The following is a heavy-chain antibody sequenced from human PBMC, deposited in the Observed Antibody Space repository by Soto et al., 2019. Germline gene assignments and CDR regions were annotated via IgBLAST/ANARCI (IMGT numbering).Heavy chain of an antibody. CDR2: ISGYNGNT. J-gene: IGHJ5*02. V-gene: IGHV1-18*04. D-gene: IGHD3-10*01. Sequence: GASVKVSCKASGYTFTSYYMHWVRQAPGQGLEWMGWISGYNGNTIYAQNLQGRVTMTTDTPTNTAYMELRSLRSDDTAVYYCARGVGSGSYYNQYNWFDPWGQGTLVTVSS. CDR3: ARGVGSGSYYNQYNWFDP. CDR1: GYTFTSYY.